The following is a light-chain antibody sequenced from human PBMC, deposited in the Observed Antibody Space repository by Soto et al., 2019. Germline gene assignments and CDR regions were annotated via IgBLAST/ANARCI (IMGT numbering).Light chain of an antibody. CDR3: SSSKV. CDR1: SSNIGNNY. CDR2: ENN. V-gene: IGLV1-51*02. Sequence: QSVLTQPPSVSAAPGQKVTISCSGSSSNIGNNYVSWYQQLPGTAPKLLIYENNKRPSGIPDRFSGSKSGNTASLTISGLQAEDEADYYCSSSKVFGTGTKLTVL. J-gene: IGLJ1*01.